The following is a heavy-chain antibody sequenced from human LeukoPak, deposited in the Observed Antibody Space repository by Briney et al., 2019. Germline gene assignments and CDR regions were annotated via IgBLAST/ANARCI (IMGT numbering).Heavy chain of an antibody. V-gene: IGHV1-69*06. D-gene: IGHD6-19*01. CDR3: ARVQPAPNSSGWSHPPYYMDV. CDR1: GGTFSSYA. Sequence: SVKVSCKASGGTFSSYAISWVRQAPGQGLEWMGGIIPIFGTANYAQKFQGRVTITADKSTSTAYMELSSLRSEDTAVYYCARVQPAPNSSGWSHPPYYMDVWGKGTTVTVSS. J-gene: IGHJ6*03. CDR2: IIPIFGTA.